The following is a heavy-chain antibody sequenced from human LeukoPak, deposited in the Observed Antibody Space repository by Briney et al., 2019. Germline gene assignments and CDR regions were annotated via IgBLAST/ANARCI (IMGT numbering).Heavy chain of an antibody. CDR2: ISSSSSYI. CDR1: GFTFSSYS. V-gene: IGHV3-21*01. D-gene: IGHD3-10*01. CDR3: ASLLWFGDDAFDI. J-gene: IGHJ3*02. Sequence: PGGSLRLSCAASGFTFSSYSMNWVRQAPGKGLEWVSSISSSSSYIYYADSVKGRFTISRDNAKNSLYLQMNSLRAEDTAVYYCASLLWFGDDAFDIWGQRTMVTASS.